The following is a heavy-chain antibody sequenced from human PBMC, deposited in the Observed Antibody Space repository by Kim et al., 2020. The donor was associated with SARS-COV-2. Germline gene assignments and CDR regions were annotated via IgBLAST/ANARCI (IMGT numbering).Heavy chain of an antibody. D-gene: IGHD3-10*01. CDR3: ARVERRDLQVPWVVRGVMGGDYYYYDGMDV. Sequence: SETLSLTCTVSGGSISSYYWSWIRQPPGKGLEWIGYIYYSGSTNYNPSLKSRVTISVDTSKNQFSLKLSSVTAADTAVYYCARVERRDLQVPWVVRGVMGGDYYYYDGMDVWGQGTTVTVSS. V-gene: IGHV4-59*13. J-gene: IGHJ6*02. CDR1: GGSISSYY. CDR2: IYYSGST.